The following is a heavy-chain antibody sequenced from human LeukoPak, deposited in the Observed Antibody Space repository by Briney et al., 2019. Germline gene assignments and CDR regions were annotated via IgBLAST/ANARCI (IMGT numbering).Heavy chain of an antibody. CDR2: IYYSGST. CDR1: GGSISSYY. V-gene: IGHV4-59*01. CDR3: ARYCSSTSCSHFVAFDI. Sequence: PSQTLSLTCTVSGGSISSYYWSWIRQPPGKGLEWIGYIYYSGSTNYNPSLKSRVTISVDTSKNQFSLKLSSVTAADTAVYYCARYCSSTSCSHFVAFDIWGQGTMVTVSS. D-gene: IGHD2-2*01. J-gene: IGHJ3*02.